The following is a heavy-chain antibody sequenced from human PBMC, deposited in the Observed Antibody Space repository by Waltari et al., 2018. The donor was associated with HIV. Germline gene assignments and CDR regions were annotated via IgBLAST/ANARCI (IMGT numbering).Heavy chain of an antibody. CDR1: RFTFSSSS. CDR3: ARDEAEMATLTAFDI. Sequence: EVQLVESGVGLVTPGGSLRLSCAASRFTFSSSSMNWVRQAPGKGLEWVSSISSGSVYIYYADSVKGRFTISRDNAKNSLYLQMNSLRAEDTAVYYCARDEAEMATLTAFDIWGQGTMVTVSS. J-gene: IGHJ3*02. D-gene: IGHD5-12*01. V-gene: IGHV3-21*01. CDR2: ISSGSVYI.